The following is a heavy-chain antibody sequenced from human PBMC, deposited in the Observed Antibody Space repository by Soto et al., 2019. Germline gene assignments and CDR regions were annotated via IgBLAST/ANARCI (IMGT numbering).Heavy chain of an antibody. CDR1: GFTFSLSA. V-gene: IGHV3-23*01. J-gene: IGHJ4*02. CDR3: AKGPEYDILTGCDY. D-gene: IGHD3-9*01. Sequence: EVQLLESGGGFVQPGESLRLSCVASGFTFSLSAMSWVRQAPGRGLEWVSSISGGGGSTEYTDSVMGRFTISRDNSKDTVHLQMNSLRAKDTAVYYCAKGPEYDILTGCDYWGQGALVTVSS. CDR2: ISGGGGST.